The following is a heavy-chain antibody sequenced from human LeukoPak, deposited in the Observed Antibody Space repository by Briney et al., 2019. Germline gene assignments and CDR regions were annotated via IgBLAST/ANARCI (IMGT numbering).Heavy chain of an antibody. CDR3: ARNDITMVRGAPIYYYYYYGMDV. V-gene: IGHV1-3*01. CDR2: INAGNGNT. D-gene: IGHD3-10*01. Sequence: ASVKVSCKASGYTFTSYAMHWVRQAPGQRLEWMGWINAGNGNTKYSQKFQGRVTITRDTSASTAYMELSSLRSEDTAVYYCARNDITMVRGAPIYYYYYYGMDVWGQGTTVTVSS. J-gene: IGHJ6*02. CDR1: GYTFTSYA.